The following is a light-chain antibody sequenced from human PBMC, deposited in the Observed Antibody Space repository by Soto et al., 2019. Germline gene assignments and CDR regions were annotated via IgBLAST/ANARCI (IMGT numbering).Light chain of an antibody. J-gene: IGKJ4*01. V-gene: IGKV3-11*01. CDR3: QQRDNWPLT. CDR1: ESVGPY. CDR2: DAS. Sequence: EIVLTQSPGTLSLSPGESATLTCRASESVGPYLAWYRQKPGQAPRLLISDASNRASGIPARVSGSGSGTHFTLPISSLEPEDFAVYYCQQRDNWPLTFGGGTRVEI.